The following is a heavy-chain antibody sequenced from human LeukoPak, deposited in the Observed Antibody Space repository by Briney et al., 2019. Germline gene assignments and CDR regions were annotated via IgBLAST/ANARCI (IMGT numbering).Heavy chain of an antibody. Sequence: GESLKISCHGSGFTFINYWIARVRQVPGQGLQGRGIIYTNDSDTRYSPSFQGQVTMSADKSISTAYLQLSSLKASDTAMYYCARVDTVTTGWFDPWGQGTLVTVSS. V-gene: IGHV5-51*01. J-gene: IGHJ5*02. D-gene: IGHD4-17*01. CDR3: ARVDTVTTGWFDP. CDR2: IYTNDSDT. CDR1: GFTFINYW.